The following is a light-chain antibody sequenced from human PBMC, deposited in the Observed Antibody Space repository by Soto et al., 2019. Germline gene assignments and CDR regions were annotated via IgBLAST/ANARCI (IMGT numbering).Light chain of an antibody. V-gene: IGLV1-44*01. J-gene: IGLJ3*02. CDR2: INY. Sequence: QSVLTQAPSVSGIPGQSVTISCSGSDSNIGSNTVNWYQQLPGMAPKLLIYINYKRPSGVPDRFSASKSDTSASLAISGLQSEDEAHYYCAVWDDTLDAWVFXGGTKVTVL. CDR1: DSNIGSNT. CDR3: AVWDDTLDAWV.